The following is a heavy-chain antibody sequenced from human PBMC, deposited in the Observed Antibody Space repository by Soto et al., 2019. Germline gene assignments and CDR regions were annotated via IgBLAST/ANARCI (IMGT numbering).Heavy chain of an antibody. D-gene: IGHD3-9*01. J-gene: IGHJ5*02. V-gene: IGHV4-34*01. Sequence: SETLSLTCAVYGGSFSGYYWSWIRQPPGKGLEWIVEINHSGSTNYNPSLKSRVTISVDTSKNHFSLKLSSVTAADTAVYYCARGGRYFDWLLLGNWFDPWGQGTLVTVSS. CDR2: INHSGST. CDR3: ARGGRYFDWLLLGNWFDP. CDR1: GGSFSGYY.